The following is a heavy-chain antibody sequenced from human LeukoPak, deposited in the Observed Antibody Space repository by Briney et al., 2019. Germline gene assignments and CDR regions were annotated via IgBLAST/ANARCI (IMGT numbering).Heavy chain of an antibody. Sequence: SETLSLTCAVYGGSFSGYYWSWIRQPPGKGLEWIGEINHSGSTNYNPSLKSRVTISVDTSKNQFSLKLSSVTAADTAVYYCARSSAYYDYVWGSYRNKASYFDYWGQGTLVTVSS. V-gene: IGHV4-34*01. CDR2: INHSGST. CDR3: ARSSAYYDYVWGSYRNKASYFDY. J-gene: IGHJ4*02. CDR1: GGSFSGYY. D-gene: IGHD3-16*02.